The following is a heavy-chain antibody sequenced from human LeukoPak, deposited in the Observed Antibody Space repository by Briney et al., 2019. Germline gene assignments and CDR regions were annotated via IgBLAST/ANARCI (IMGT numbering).Heavy chain of an antibody. CDR1: RFTFSTYE. D-gene: IGHD6-13*01. V-gene: IGHV3-23*01. CDR3: AKIGVYPNAFDI. J-gene: IGHJ3*02. Sequence: GGSLRLSCAASRFTFSTYEMNWVRQAPGKGLEWVSAISGSGGSTYYADSVKGRFTISRDNSKNTLYLQMNSLRAEDTAVYYCAKIGVYPNAFDIWGQGTMVTVSS. CDR2: ISGSGGST.